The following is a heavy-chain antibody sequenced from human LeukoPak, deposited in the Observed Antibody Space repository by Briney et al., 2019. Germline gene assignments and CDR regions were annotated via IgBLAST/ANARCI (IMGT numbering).Heavy chain of an antibody. CDR3: ARASWVSSTDAVR. J-gene: IGHJ4*02. CDR1: GFTFSNFA. CDR2: IRLSGGDT. D-gene: IGHD3-16*01. V-gene: IGHV3-23*01. Sequence: GGSLRLSCAVSGFTFSNFAMTWVRQAPGKGLEWVSSIRLSGGDTYYADSVKGRFTLSSDSSRNTVYLQLNNLRVEDTAIYYCARASWVSSTDAVRWGQGTLVTVSS.